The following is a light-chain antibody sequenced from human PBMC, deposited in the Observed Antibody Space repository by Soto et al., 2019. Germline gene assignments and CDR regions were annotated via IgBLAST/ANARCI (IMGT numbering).Light chain of an antibody. CDR1: QGISTY. J-gene: IGKJ5*01. CDR2: TAS. V-gene: IGKV1-9*01. Sequence: DIHLTQSPSFLSASVGDRVTITCRASQGISTYLAWYQQKPGKAPNLLIYTASTLQTGVPSRFSGSAFGTEFTLTSSSLQPEDFATYYCQQLAGFPITFGQGTRLDMK. CDR3: QQLAGFPIT.